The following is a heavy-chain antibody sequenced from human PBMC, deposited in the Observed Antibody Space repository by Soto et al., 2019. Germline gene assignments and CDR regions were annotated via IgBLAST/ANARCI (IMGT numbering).Heavy chain of an antibody. CDR1: GFTFSSYS. D-gene: IGHD5-18*01. V-gene: IGHV3-21*01. J-gene: IGHJ6*02. Sequence: PGGYLRLSCAASGFTFSSYSMNWVRQAPGKGLEWVSSISSSSSYIYYADSVKGRFTISRDNATNSLYLQMNSLRAEDTAVYYCAREVTGRYSYGYYGTDVWCQGTTVTVS. CDR3: AREVTGRYSYGYYGTDV. CDR2: ISSSSSYI.